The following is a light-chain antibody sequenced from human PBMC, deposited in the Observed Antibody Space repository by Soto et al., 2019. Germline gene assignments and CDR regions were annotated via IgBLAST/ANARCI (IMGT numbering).Light chain of an antibody. CDR3: QQRTAWPLT. Sequence: EIVLTQSPATLSLSPGERATLSCRASQSVSRYLAWFQQKPGQAPRLLIYVASNRATGIPAGFSGSESGTDSTLTIAGLEPEDFAVYYFQQRTAWPLTFGRGTKVDIK. J-gene: IGKJ4*01. V-gene: IGKV3-11*01. CDR2: VAS. CDR1: QSVSRY.